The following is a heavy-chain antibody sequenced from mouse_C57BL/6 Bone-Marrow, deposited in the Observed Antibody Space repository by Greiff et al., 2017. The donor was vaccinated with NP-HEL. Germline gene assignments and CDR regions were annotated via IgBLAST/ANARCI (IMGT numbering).Heavy chain of an antibody. CDR3: ARQRLRLGYYAMYY. Sequence: EVKLVESGGDLVKPGGSLKLSCAASGFTFSSYGMSWVRQTPDKRLEWVATISSGGSYTYYPDSVKGRFTISRDNAKNTLYLQMRSLKSEDTAMYYWARQRLRLGYYAMYYWGQGTSATVSS. CDR2: ISSGGSYT. CDR1: GFTFSSYG. D-gene: IGHD2-4*01. V-gene: IGHV5-6*01. J-gene: IGHJ4*01.